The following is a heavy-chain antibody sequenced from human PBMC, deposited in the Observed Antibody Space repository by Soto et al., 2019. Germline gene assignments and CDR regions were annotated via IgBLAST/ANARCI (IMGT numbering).Heavy chain of an antibody. CDR1: GFTFSNFS. Sequence: GGSLRLSCAVSGFTFSNFSINWVRQAPGKGLEWLSYISNNGSVTYYADSVKGRFTISRDNARNSMYLQMNSLRDDDTAVYYCARDRDAYCRNGGRSGPYLDCWGRGTQVTVSS. V-gene: IGHV3-48*02. J-gene: IGHJ4*02. D-gene: IGHD2-8*01. CDR2: ISNNGSVT. CDR3: ARDRDAYCRNGGRSGPYLDC.